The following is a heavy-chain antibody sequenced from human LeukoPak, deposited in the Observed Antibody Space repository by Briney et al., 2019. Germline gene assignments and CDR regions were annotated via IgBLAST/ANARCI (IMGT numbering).Heavy chain of an antibody. J-gene: IGHJ4*02. CDR1: GFTFSTYA. CDR3: AKDDPLYCSGATCYSD. V-gene: IGHV3-23*01. D-gene: IGHD2-15*01. Sequence: GGSLRLSCAASGFTFSTYAMNWVRQAPGKRLEWVSAISTAGDRAYYADSVQGRFTLSRDNSKNTLYLQMSSLRAEDTAVYYCAKDDPLYCSGATCYSDWGQGTLVTVSS. CDR2: ISTAGDRA.